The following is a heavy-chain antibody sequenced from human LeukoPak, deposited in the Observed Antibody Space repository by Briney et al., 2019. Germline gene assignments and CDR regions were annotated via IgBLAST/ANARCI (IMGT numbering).Heavy chain of an antibody. Sequence: GGSLRLSCAASGFTFNNAWMSWVRQAPGKGLEWVGRIKSKTDGGTTDYAAPVKGRFTISRDDSKNTLYLQMNSLRAEDTAVYYCAKDQANWNFDYWGQGILVTVSS. V-gene: IGHV3-15*01. J-gene: IGHJ4*02. CDR2: IKSKTDGGTT. CDR3: AKDQANWNFDY. D-gene: IGHD1-1*01. CDR1: GFTFNNAW.